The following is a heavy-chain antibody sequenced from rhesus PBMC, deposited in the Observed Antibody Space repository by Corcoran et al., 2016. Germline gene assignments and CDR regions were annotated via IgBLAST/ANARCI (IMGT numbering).Heavy chain of an antibody. J-gene: IGHJ4*01. V-gene: IGHV3-136*01. CDR1: GFTFSSYD. D-gene: IGHD6-37*01. Sequence: EVQLVESGGGLVQPGGSLRLSCAASGFTFSSYDMSWVRQAPGKGLEWVSYISDSGKTIYYADSVKGRFTISRDNAKNSLSLQMSSRRAEDTAVYYCTRVPNSGGWLVLYYFDYWGQGVLVTVSS. CDR3: TRVPNSGGWLVLYYFDY. CDR2: ISDSGKTI.